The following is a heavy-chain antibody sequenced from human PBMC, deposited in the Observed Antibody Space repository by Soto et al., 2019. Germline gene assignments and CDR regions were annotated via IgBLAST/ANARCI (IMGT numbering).Heavy chain of an antibody. Sequence: PLRLSCAASGFTFSSYGMHWVRQAPGKGLEWVAVIWYDGSNKYYADSVKGRFTISRDNSKNTLYLQMNSLRAEDTAVYYCARAVPALRFLEWSTYYYGMDVWGQGTTVTVSS. D-gene: IGHD3-3*01. J-gene: IGHJ6*02. CDR3: ARAVPALRFLEWSTYYYGMDV. CDR2: IWYDGSNK. CDR1: GFTFSSYG. V-gene: IGHV3-33*01.